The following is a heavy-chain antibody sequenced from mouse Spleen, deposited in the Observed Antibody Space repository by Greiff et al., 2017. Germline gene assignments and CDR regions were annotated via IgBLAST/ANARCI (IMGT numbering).Heavy chain of an antibody. D-gene: IGHD2-10*02. V-gene: IGHV1-55*01. CDR3: ARWEYGNYVGAMDY. Sequence: QVQLKQPGAELVKPGASVKMSCKASGYTFTSYWITWVKQRPGQGLEWIGDIYPGSGSTNYNEKFKSKATLTVDTSSSTAYMQLSSLTSEDSAVYYCARWEYGNYVGAMDYWGQGTSVTVSS. J-gene: IGHJ4*01. CDR2: IYPGSGST. CDR1: GYTFTSYW.